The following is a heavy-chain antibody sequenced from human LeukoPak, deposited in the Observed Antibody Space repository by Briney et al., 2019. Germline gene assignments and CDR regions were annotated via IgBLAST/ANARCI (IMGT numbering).Heavy chain of an antibody. J-gene: IGHJ3*02. Sequence: LSLTCAVYGGSFSGYYWSWIRQPPGKGLEWVAVISYDGSNKYYADSVKGRFTISRDNSKNTLYLQMNSLRAEDTAVYYCARDIFRGPFDIWGQGTMVTVSS. V-gene: IGHV3-30*03. CDR2: ISYDGSNK. CDR3: ARDIFRGPFDI. CDR1: GGSFSGYY.